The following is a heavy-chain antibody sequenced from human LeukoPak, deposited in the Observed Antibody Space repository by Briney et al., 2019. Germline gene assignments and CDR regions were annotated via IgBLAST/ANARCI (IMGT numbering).Heavy chain of an antibody. Sequence: PGGSLRLSCAASGFTLSSYEMNWVRQAPGKGLEWVSYISSSGSTIYYADSVKGRFTISRDNAKNSLYLQMNSLRAEDTAVYYCARDVTPSAVTTGTGFDYWGQGTLVTVSS. CDR2: ISSSGSTI. J-gene: IGHJ4*02. V-gene: IGHV3-48*03. D-gene: IGHD4-17*01. CDR3: ARDVTPSAVTTGTGFDY. CDR1: GFTLSSYE.